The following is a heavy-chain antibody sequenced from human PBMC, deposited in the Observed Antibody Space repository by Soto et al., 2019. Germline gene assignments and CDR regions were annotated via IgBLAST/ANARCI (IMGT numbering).Heavy chain of an antibody. CDR1: GFTFSSYG. CDR3: ASSRTGGSMDV. Sequence: QVQLVESGGGVVQPGRSLRLSCAASGFTFSSYGMHWVRQAPGKGLEWVAVIWYDGSNKYYADSVKGRFTISRDNSKNTLYLQMNSLRAEDTAVYYCASSRTGGSMDVWGQGTTVTVSS. J-gene: IGHJ6*02. D-gene: IGHD1-26*01. V-gene: IGHV3-33*01. CDR2: IWYDGSNK.